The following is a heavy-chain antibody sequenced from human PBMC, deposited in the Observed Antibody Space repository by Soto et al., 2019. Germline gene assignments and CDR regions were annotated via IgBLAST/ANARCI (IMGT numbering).Heavy chain of an antibody. CDR1: GYTFTNYD. D-gene: IGHD2-15*01. Sequence: QVQLVQSGAEVKKPGASVKVSCKASGYTFTNYDINWVRQAPGQGLEWMGWISAYNGDTNYAQKLQGRVTMTTDTSTSTAYMELRRLRSDDTAAYYCARSGLPDPVVVVGHTPFDPWGQGTLVTVSS. CDR2: ISAYNGDT. J-gene: IGHJ5*02. V-gene: IGHV1-18*01. CDR3: ARSGLPDPVVVVGHTPFDP.